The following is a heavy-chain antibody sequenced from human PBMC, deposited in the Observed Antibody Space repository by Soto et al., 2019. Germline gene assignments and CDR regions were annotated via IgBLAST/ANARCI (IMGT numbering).Heavy chain of an antibody. CDR2: ISAYNGNT. J-gene: IGHJ4*02. Sequence: ALVKVSCKASGYTFTSYGISWVRQATGQGLEWMGWISAYNGNTNYAQKLQGRVTMTTDTSTSTAYMELRSLRSDDTAVYYCARDPPPHPYSGSRQPFDYWGQGTLVTVSS. CDR1: GYTFTSYG. CDR3: ARDPPPHPYSGSRQPFDY. V-gene: IGHV1-18*01. D-gene: IGHD1-26*01.